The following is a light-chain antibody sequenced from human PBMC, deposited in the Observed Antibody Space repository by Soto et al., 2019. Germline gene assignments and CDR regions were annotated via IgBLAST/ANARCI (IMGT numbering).Light chain of an antibody. V-gene: IGLV1-44*01. CDR1: SSSIGSNT. Sequence: QPVLTQPPSASGTPGQRVTISCSGSSSSIGSNTVNWYQQLPGTAPKLLIYSNNQRPSGFPDRFSGSKSATSASLAISGLQSEDEDDYYCEAWDDSLSGIYVFGTGTKLTVL. J-gene: IGLJ1*01. CDR3: EAWDDSLSGIYV. CDR2: SNN.